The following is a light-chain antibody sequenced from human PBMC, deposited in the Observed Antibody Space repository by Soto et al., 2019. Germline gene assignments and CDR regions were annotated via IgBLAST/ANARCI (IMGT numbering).Light chain of an antibody. Sequence: QSVLTQPAFVSGSPGQSITISCTGTSSDVGGYNYVSWYQQHPAKAPKLVIYDVTKRPSGVSIRFSGSKSGNTASLTIAGIQAEDEAHYYCGSYSNRGTLGVVFGGGTKLTVL. CDR3: GSYSNRGTLGVV. J-gene: IGLJ2*01. CDR2: DVT. CDR1: SSDVGGYNY. V-gene: IGLV2-14*01.